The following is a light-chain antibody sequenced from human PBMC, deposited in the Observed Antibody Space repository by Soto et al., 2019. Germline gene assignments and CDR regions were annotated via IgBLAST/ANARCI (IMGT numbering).Light chain of an antibody. J-gene: IGKJ3*01. CDR1: QGLSSGY. Sequence: EIVLTQSPGTLSLSPGERATLSCRASQGLSSGYLAWYQQKPGLAPRLLLYDASSRATGIPDRFSGTGSGTYFPLPISRLEPEDFAVYYCQHYGSAPRFGPGTKVDIK. V-gene: IGKV3-20*01. CDR3: QHYGSAPR. CDR2: DAS.